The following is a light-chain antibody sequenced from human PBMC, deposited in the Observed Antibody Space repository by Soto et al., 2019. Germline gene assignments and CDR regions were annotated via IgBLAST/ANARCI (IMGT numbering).Light chain of an antibody. Sequence: EILLTQSPATLSLSAGERATLSCRASQSVSRRYLAWYQQKPGQAPRLLIYGASSRATGIPERFSGSGSGTDFTLTISSLEPEDFAVYYCQHRSNWPGTFGQGTKVDIK. V-gene: IGKV3D-20*02. CDR1: QSVSRRY. CDR2: GAS. J-gene: IGKJ1*01. CDR3: QHRSNWPGT.